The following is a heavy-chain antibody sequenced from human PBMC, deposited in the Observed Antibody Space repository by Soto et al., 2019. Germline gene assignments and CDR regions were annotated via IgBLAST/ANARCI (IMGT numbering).Heavy chain of an antibody. CDR3: ERVGGSADSICSYYYGMDV. Sequence: HPGGSLRLSCAASGFTFSSYWMHWVRQAPGKGLVWVSRINSDGSSTSYADSVKGRFTISRDNAKNTLYLQMNSLRAEDTAVYYCERVGGSADSICSYYYGMDVWGQGTTVTVSS. D-gene: IGHD3-22*01. CDR2: INSDGSST. V-gene: IGHV3-74*01. J-gene: IGHJ6*02. CDR1: GFTFSSYW.